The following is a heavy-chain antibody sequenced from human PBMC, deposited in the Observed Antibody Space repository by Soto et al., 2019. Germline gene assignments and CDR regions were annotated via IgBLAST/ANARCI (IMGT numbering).Heavy chain of an antibody. CDR1: GYSFTSYW. V-gene: IGHV5-10-1*01. CDR3: ARFKGEYSISWYRSYYYYGMDV. D-gene: IGHD6-13*01. CDR2: IDPSDSYT. J-gene: IGHJ6*02. Sequence: GESLKISCKGSGYSFTSYWISWVRQMPGKGLEWMGRIDPSDSYTNYSPSFQGHVTISADKSISTAYPQWSSLKASDTAMYYCARFKGEYSISWYRSYYYYGMDVWGQGATVTVAS.